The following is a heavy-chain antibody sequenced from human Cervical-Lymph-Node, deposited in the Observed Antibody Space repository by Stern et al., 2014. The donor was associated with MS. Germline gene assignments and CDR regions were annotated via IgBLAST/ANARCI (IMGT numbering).Heavy chain of an antibody. CDR1: GFTFSSYG. J-gene: IGHJ4*02. CDR3: ARDRQWLDYFDY. V-gene: IGHV3-33*01. CDR2: IWYDGSNK. Sequence: VQLVESGGGVVQPGRSLRLSCAASGFTFSSYGMHWVRQAPGKGLEWVAVIWYDGSNKYYADSVKGRFTISRDNSKNTLYLQMNSLRAEDTAVYYCARDRQWLDYFDYWGQGTLVTVSS. D-gene: IGHD6-19*01.